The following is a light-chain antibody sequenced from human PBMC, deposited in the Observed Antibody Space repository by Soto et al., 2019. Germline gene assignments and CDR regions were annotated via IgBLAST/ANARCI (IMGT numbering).Light chain of an antibody. J-gene: IGKJ5*01. Sequence: IVLTQSPGTLSLYLGETATLSCRASQTVNSDYLAWFQQRPGQAPRLLIFATSRRATDIPDRFSGSGSGTDFTLAIRRLEPEDFAVYYCQQYDSSSITFGQGARLEIK. V-gene: IGKV3-20*01. CDR3: QQYDSSSIT. CDR2: ATS. CDR1: QTVNSDY.